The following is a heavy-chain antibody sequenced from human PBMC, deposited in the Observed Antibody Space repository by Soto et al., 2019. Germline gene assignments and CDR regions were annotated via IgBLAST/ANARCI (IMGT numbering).Heavy chain of an antibody. J-gene: IGHJ6*02. CDR3: ARYGSGSYYHTYYYYGMDV. CDR1: GYTFTSYD. D-gene: IGHD3-10*01. V-gene: IGHV1-8*01. CDR2: MNPNSGNT. Sequence: QVQLVQSGAEVKKPGASVKVSCKASGYTFTSYDINWVRQATGQGLEWMGWMNPNSGNTGYAQKFQGRVTMTRNTSISTAYMELSSLRSEDTAVYYCARYGSGSYYHTYYYYGMDVWGQGTTVTVSS.